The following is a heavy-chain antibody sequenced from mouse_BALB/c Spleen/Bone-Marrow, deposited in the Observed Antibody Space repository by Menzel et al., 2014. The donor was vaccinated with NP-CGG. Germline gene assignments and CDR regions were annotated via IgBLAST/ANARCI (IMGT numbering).Heavy chain of an antibody. J-gene: IGHJ2*01. CDR1: GYSFTSYW. Sequence: EVMLVESGTVLARPGASVKMSCKASGYSFTSYWMHWVKQRPGQGLEWIGAIYPGNSNTNYNQKFTGKAKLTAATSASTAYMELSSLTNEDSAVYYCTVSLTLYYFDYWGQGTTLTVSS. CDR2: IYPGNSNT. D-gene: IGHD5-1*01. V-gene: IGHV1-5*01. CDR3: TVSLTLYYFDY.